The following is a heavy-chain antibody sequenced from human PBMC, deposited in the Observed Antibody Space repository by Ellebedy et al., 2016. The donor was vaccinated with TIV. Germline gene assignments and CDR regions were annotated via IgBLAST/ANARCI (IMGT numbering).Heavy chain of an antibody. CDR3: GRQRGD. V-gene: IGHV3-72*01. J-gene: IGHJ4*02. CDR2: TRGKAKNYTT. CDR1: GFTFTDHS. D-gene: IGHD3-10*01. Sequence: PGGSLRLSCAASGFTFTDHSMDWVRQAPGKGLEWVGRTRGKAKNYTTEYAASVKGRFTISRDDSGNSLYLQMNSLKTEDTAVYYCGRQRGDWGQGTLVTVSS.